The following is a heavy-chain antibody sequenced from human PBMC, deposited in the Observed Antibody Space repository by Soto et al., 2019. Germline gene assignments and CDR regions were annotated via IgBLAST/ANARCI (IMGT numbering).Heavy chain of an antibody. CDR2: IIPIFGTA. CDR1: GGTFSSYA. D-gene: IGHD3-16*02. V-gene: IGHV1-69*13. CDR3: ARDHPGYDYVWGSYRG. Sequence: SVKVSCKASGGTFSSYAISWVRQAPGQGLEWMGGIIPIFGTANYAQKFQGRVTFTADESTSTAYMELSSLRSEDTAVYYCARDHPGYDYVWGSYRGWGQGTLVTVSS. J-gene: IGHJ4*02.